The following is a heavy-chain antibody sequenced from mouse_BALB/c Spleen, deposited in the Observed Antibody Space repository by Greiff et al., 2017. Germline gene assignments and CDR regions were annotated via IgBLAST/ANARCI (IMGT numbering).Heavy chain of an antibody. Sequence: QVQLQQPGAELVKPGAPVKLSCKASGYTFTSYWMNWVKQRPGRGLEWIGRIDPSDSETHYNQKFKDKATLTVDKSSSTAYIQLSSLTSEDSAVYYCARDYGVWGQGTTLTVSS. CDR3: ARDYGV. J-gene: IGHJ2*01. D-gene: IGHD1-1*01. V-gene: IGHV1-69*02. CDR1: GYTFTSYW. CDR2: IDPSDSET.